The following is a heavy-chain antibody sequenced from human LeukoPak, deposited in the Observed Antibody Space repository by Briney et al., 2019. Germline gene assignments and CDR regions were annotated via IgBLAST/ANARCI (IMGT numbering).Heavy chain of an antibody. V-gene: IGHV1-18*04. CDR2: ISAYNGNT. CDR1: GYTFTGYY. J-gene: IGHJ4*02. Sequence: ASVKVSCKASGYTFTGYYMHWVRQAPGQGLEWMGWISAYNGNTNYAQKLQGRVTMTTDTSTSTAYMELRSLRSDDTAVYYCARSRDYYDPPDYWGQGTLVTVSS. D-gene: IGHD3-22*01. CDR3: ARSRDYYDPPDY.